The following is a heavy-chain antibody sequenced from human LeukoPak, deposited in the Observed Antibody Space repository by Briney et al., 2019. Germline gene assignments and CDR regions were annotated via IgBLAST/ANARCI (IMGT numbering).Heavy chain of an antibody. J-gene: IGHJ4*02. CDR2: INHSGST. CDR1: GGAFSGYY. Sequence: PSETLSLTCAVYGGAFSGYYWSWIRQPPGKGLEWIGEINHSGSTNYNPSLKSRVSISVDSSKNQFSLKVSSVTAADTAVYYCARGSDTAAGLHWGQGTLVTVS. CDR3: ARGSDTAAGLH. V-gene: IGHV4-34*01. D-gene: IGHD6-13*01.